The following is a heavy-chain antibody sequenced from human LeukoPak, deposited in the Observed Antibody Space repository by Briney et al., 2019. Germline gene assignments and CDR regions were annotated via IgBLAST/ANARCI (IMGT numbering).Heavy chain of an antibody. Sequence: PGGSLRLSCAAFGFTFSRYWMHWVRQAPGKGLVWVSRIKSDGSSTSYAHSVRGRFTISRDNAKNTLYLQMNSLRVEDTAVYYCARKDSYGYNCMDVWGQGTTVTVSS. CDR3: ARKDSYGYNCMDV. CDR1: GFTFSRYW. CDR2: IKSDGSST. V-gene: IGHV3-74*01. D-gene: IGHD5-18*01. J-gene: IGHJ6*02.